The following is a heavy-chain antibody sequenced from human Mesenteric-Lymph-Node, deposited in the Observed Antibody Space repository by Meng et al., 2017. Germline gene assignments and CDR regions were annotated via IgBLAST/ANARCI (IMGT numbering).Heavy chain of an antibody. J-gene: IGHJ4*02. D-gene: IGHD6-13*01. CDR1: GYTFASYG. CDR3: ARDRAIIAADY. Sequence: QVPLGQAGAEGKKPGASVKVSCKASGYTFASYGISWVRQAPGQGLEWVGWVSAYNGDTNYAQKFQGRVTMTTAASTTTAYMELRNLRSDDTAVFYCARDRAIIAADYWGQGTLVTVFS. CDR2: VSAYNGDT. V-gene: IGHV1-18*01.